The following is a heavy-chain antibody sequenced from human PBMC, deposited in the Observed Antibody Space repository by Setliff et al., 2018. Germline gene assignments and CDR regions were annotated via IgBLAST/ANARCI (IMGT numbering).Heavy chain of an antibody. V-gene: IGHV1-69*05. CDR1: GGTLRSYG. Sequence: SVKVSCKASGGTLRSYGISWVRQAPGQGLEWMGGIIPIFGTTNYAQKFQGRVTITTDESTSTAYMELSSLRSEDTAVYFCARYVHFANHFDYWGQGTLVTVSS. J-gene: IGHJ4*02. CDR3: ARYVHFANHFDY. CDR2: IIPIFGTT. D-gene: IGHD3-10*02.